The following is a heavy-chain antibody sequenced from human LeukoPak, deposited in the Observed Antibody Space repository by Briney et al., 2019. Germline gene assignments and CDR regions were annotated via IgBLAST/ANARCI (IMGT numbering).Heavy chain of an antibody. CDR2: MKQDGSEK. Sequence: GGSLRLSCAASGFTFSTFWMSWVRQAPGKGLEWVANMKQDGSEKYYVDSVKGRFTISRDNAKNSLYLQMNSLRAEDTAVYYCALGGSYRYRFDYWGRGTLVTVSS. CDR1: GFTFSTFW. J-gene: IGHJ4*02. V-gene: IGHV3-7*01. D-gene: IGHD3-16*02. CDR3: ALGGSYRYRFDY.